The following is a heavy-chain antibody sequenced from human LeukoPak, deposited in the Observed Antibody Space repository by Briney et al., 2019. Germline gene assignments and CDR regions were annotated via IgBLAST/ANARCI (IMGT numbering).Heavy chain of an antibody. Sequence: GGSLRLSCAASGFTFDDYAMHWVRQAPGKGLEWVSGISWNSGSIGYADSVKGRFTTSRDNAKNSLYLQMNSLRAEDTALYYCAKDSRYYYGSGSYFDYWGQGTLVTVSS. CDR1: GFTFDDYA. CDR3: AKDSRYYYGSGSYFDY. D-gene: IGHD3-10*01. V-gene: IGHV3-9*01. J-gene: IGHJ4*02. CDR2: ISWNSGSI.